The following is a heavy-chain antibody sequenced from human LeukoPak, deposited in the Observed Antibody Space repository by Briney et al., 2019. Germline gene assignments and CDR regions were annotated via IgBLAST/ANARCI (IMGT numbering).Heavy chain of an antibody. Sequence: GGPLRLSCAASGFTFSSYAMSWVRQAPGKGLEWVSAISGSGGSTYYADSVKDRFTISRDNSKNTLYLQMNSLRAEDTAVYYCARDPRTGSYYDYWGQGTLVTVSS. V-gene: IGHV3-23*01. CDR3: ARDPRTGSYYDY. J-gene: IGHJ4*02. CDR1: GFTFSSYA. D-gene: IGHD2-8*02. CDR2: ISGSGGST.